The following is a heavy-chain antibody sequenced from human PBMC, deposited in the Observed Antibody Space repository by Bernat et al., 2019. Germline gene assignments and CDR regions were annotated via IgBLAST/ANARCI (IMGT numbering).Heavy chain of an antibody. CDR1: GGSISSSSYY. D-gene: IGHD3-10*01. V-gene: IGHV4-39*01. CDR3: ARVGSGYYYYYMDV. Sequence: QLQLQESGPGLVKPSETLSLTCTVSGGSISSSSYYWGWIRQPPGKGLEWIGSIYYSGSTYYNPSLKSRVTISVDTSKNQFSLKLSSVTAADTAVYYCARVGSGYYYYYMDVWGKGTTVTVSS. CDR2: IYYSGST. J-gene: IGHJ6*03.